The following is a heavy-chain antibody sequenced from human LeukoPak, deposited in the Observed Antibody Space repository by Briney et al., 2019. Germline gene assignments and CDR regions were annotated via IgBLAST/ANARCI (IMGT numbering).Heavy chain of an antibody. D-gene: IGHD3-10*01. V-gene: IGHV3-21*04. CDR2: IASTTGYK. J-gene: IGHJ4*02. CDR3: AKGSDITHN. CDR1: GFTFSHYH. Sequence: GGSLRLSCAASGFTFSHYHMNWVRQAPGKGLEWVSSIASTTGYKFYADSLKGRFTISRDNSKNTLYLQMNSLRAEDTAVYYCAKGSDITHNWGQGTLVTVSS.